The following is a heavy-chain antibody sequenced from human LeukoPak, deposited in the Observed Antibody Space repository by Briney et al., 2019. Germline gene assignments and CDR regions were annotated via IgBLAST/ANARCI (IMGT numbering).Heavy chain of an antibody. V-gene: IGHV3-7*01. CDR1: GFTFSNYW. D-gene: IGHD2-21*02. CDR2: IKEDGSEK. Sequence: GGSLRLSCAASGFTFSNYWMSWVGQAPGKGLEWVANIKEDGSEKYYVYAVKGRFTIARDNAKNSLSLQVNSLSAEDTAVYYCARSRGGYYEDYWGQGTLVTVSS. J-gene: IGHJ4*02. CDR3: ARSRGGYYEDY.